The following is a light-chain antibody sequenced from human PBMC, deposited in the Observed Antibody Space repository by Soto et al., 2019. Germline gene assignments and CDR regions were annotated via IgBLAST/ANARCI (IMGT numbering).Light chain of an antibody. Sequence: DIQMTQSPSTLSASVGDRVTITCRASQSISSWLAWYQQKPGKAPKLLIYKPSSLESGVPSRFSGSGSGTEFTLTISRLQPDDFATYYCQQYNSYPLTFGGGTQVEIK. CDR2: KPS. V-gene: IGKV1-5*03. CDR1: QSISSW. CDR3: QQYNSYPLT. J-gene: IGKJ4*01.